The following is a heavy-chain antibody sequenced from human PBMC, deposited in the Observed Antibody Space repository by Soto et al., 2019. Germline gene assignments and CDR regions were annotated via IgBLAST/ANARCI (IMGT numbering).Heavy chain of an antibody. CDR2: ISYDGSNK. D-gene: IGHD3-3*01. CDR3: AKDLGLSYYDFWSGYYTGYYYYGMDV. J-gene: IGHJ6*02. Sequence: GGSLRLSCAASGFTFSSYGMHWVRQAPGKGLEWVAVISYDGSNKYYADSVEGRFTISRDNSKNTLYLQMNSLRAEDTAVYYCAKDLGLSYYDFWSGYYTGYYYYGMDVWGQGTTVTVSS. V-gene: IGHV3-30*18. CDR1: GFTFSSYG.